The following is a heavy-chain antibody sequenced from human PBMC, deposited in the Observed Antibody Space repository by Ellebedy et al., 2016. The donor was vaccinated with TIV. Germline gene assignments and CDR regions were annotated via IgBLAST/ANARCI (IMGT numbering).Heavy chain of an antibody. D-gene: IGHD6-13*01. CDR2: IYYSGST. V-gene: IGHV4-59*08. CDR1: GGSISSYY. CDR3: ARHERSSTYFFDY. J-gene: IGHJ4*02. Sequence: SETLSLTCTVSGGSISSYYWSRIRQPPGKGLEWIGYIYYSGSTNYNPSLKSRVTVSVDTSKNQFSLKLDSVTAADTAVYYCARHERSSTYFFDYWGQGTLVTVSS.